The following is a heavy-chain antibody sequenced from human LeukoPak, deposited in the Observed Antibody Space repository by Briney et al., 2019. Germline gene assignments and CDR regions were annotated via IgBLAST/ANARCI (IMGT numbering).Heavy chain of an antibody. V-gene: IGHV1-2*02. CDR2: INPYTWGT. D-gene: IGHD2-8*01. CDR3: ARVEYCTKGVCINFDL. J-gene: IGHJ4*02. CDR1: GYTFTGPY. Sequence: ASVKASCKASGYTFTGPYILCRRHAPGQGLKWVVWINPYTWGTKYEQKFQGRVTVTRDTSTNTAYMELSGLRPDDTAAYYCARVEYCTKGVCINFDLWGQGTLVTVSS.